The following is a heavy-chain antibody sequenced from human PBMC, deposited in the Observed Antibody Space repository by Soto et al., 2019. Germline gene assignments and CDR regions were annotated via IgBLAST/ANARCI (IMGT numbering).Heavy chain of an antibody. V-gene: IGHV3-9*01. CDR2: ISWNSGSI. Sequence: EVQLVESGGGLVQPGRSLRLSCAASGFTFDDYAMHWVRQAPGKGLEWVSGISWNSGSIGYADSVKGRFTISRDNAKNALDLPMSSMRAEDAALYYCAKGRGSGGSGSYHAANYYYYMDVWGNGTTVTVSS. CDR3: AKGRGSGGSGSYHAANYYYYMDV. D-gene: IGHD3-10*01. CDR1: GFTFDDYA. J-gene: IGHJ6*03.